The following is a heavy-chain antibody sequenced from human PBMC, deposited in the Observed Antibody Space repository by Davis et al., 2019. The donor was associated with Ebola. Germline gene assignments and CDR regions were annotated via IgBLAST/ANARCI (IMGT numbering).Heavy chain of an antibody. Sequence: PGGSLRLSCEASGFTFSGYSMNWVRQPPGKGLEWLSSISASSIIYYAASVKGRFTISRDNARNSLYLQMDSRKDEDTALYYCARGGPVVTPLDCWGQGTLVTVSS. D-gene: IGHD4-23*01. J-gene: IGHJ4*02. CDR1: GFTFSGYS. CDR2: ISASSII. V-gene: IGHV3-69-1*01. CDR3: ARGGPVVTPLDC.